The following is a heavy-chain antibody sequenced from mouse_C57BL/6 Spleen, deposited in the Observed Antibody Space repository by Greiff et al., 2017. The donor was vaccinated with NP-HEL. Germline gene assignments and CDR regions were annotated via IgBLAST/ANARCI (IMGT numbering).Heavy chain of an antibody. J-gene: IGHJ4*01. V-gene: IGHV1-15*01. CDR1: GYTFTDYE. CDR3: TRKGYSNYVDAMDY. CDR2: IDPETGGT. D-gene: IGHD2-5*01. Sequence: VQLQQSGAELVRPGASVTLSCKASGYTFTDYEMHWVKQTPVHGLEWIGAIDPETGGTAYNQKFKGKAILTADKSSSTAYMELRSLTSEDSAVYYCTRKGYSNYVDAMDYWGQGTSVTVSS.